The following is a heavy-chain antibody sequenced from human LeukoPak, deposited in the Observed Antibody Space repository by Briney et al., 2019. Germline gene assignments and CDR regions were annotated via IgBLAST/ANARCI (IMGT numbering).Heavy chain of an antibody. Sequence: GGSLRLSCAASGFTISNNYIRWLRQAPGKGLEWVSSISGSGYNIFYADSVKGRFTISRDNSKNTLYLQMNSLRAEDTAVYYCAKDEGYCNGGSCYLGAFDIWGQGTMVTVSS. J-gene: IGHJ3*02. CDR2: ISGSGYNI. V-gene: IGHV3-23*01. CDR1: GFTISNNY. D-gene: IGHD2-15*01. CDR3: AKDEGYCNGGSCYLGAFDI.